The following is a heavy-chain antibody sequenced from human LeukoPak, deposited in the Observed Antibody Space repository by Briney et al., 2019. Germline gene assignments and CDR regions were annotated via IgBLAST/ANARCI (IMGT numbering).Heavy chain of an antibody. J-gene: IGHJ6*03. CDR2: INPDSGGT. V-gene: IGHV1-2*02. Sequence: ASVKVSCKASGYTFTGYYIHWVRHAPGHGLEWMGWINPDSGGTNYAQNFQGRVTMTRDTSISTAYMELSRLRSDDTAVYYCARDSGRYYYDSSGYYWGQDYYYYMDVWGKGTTVTISS. D-gene: IGHD3-22*01. CDR3: ARDSGRYYYDSSGYYWGQDYYYYMDV. CDR1: GYTFTGYY.